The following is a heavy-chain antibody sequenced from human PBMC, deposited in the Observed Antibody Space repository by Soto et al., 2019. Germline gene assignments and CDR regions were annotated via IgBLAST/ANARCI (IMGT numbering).Heavy chain of an antibody. V-gene: IGHV4-61*01. CDR1: GGSVSSDTHY. CDR2: IYSSVST. D-gene: IGHD2-2*02. Sequence: QVQLQESGPRLVKPSETVSLTCTVSGGSVSSDTHYWSWIRLPPGKRLEWIGFIYSSVSTNYNPSLKSRVTMSVDTSKNQFSLKLRSVIVADTAVYHCARFVRSCSGTTCYTRADVWGQGTTVSVSS. CDR3: ARFVRSCSGTTCYTRADV. J-gene: IGHJ6*02.